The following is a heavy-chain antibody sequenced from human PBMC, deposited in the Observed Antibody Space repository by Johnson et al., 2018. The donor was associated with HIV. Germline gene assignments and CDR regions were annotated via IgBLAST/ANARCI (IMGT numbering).Heavy chain of an antibody. D-gene: IGHD3-22*01. Sequence: MQLVESGGRVVWPGGSLRLSCAASGFTFSNAWMSWVRQAPGKGLEWVGRIKSKTDGGTTDYAAPVKGRFTISRDDSKNTLYLQMNSLKTEDTAVYYWTKGSSSANAFDIWGQGTMVTVSS. CDR3: TKGSSSANAFDI. V-gene: IGHV3-15*01. CDR1: GFTFSNAW. CDR2: IKSKTDGGTT. J-gene: IGHJ3*02.